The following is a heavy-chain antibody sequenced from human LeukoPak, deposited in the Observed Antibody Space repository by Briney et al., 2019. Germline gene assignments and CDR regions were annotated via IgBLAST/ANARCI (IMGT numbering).Heavy chain of an antibody. V-gene: IGHV4-59*08. CDR2: IYSSGST. CDR3: ARNSCPSGTCYDNRGYFDY. CDR1: GGSISRYY. J-gene: IGHJ4*02. D-gene: IGHD2-15*01. Sequence: SETLSLTCTVSGGSISRYYWSWIRQPPGKGLEWIGYIYSSGSTNYNPSLKSRVTISVDTSKNQFSLKLSSVTAADTAVYYCARNSCPSGTCYDNRGYFDYWGQGTLVTVSS.